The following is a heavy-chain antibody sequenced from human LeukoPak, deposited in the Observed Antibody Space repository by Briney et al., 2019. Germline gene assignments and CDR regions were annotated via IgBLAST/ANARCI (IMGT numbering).Heavy chain of an antibody. D-gene: IGHD6-19*01. Sequence: PGGSLRLSCAPSGFIFDTYAMHWVRQAPGKGLEWVALISYDGGNKYYADSVKGRFTVSRDNSKNTLSLQMDSLRADDTAIYYCARDPPFSSGWSQNFFDFWGQGTPVTVSS. CDR2: ISYDGGNK. CDR3: ARDPPFSSGWSQNFFDF. J-gene: IGHJ4*02. V-gene: IGHV3-30*14. CDR1: GFIFDTYA.